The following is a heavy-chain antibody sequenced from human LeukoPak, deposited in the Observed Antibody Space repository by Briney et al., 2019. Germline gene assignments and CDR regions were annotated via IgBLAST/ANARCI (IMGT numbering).Heavy chain of an antibody. Sequence: SETLSLTCTVSGGSISSSSYYWGWIRQPPGKGLEWIGNIFYSGTTYYNPSLKSRVTISVDTSKNQSSLKMRSVTAADTAVYYCARVFRGGTYYFDYWGQGTLVTVSS. J-gene: IGHJ4*02. D-gene: IGHD1-26*01. V-gene: IGHV4-39*01. CDR3: ARVFRGGTYYFDY. CDR1: GGSISSSSYY. CDR2: IFYSGTT.